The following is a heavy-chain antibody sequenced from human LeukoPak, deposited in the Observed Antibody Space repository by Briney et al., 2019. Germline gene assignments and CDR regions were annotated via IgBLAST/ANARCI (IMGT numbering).Heavy chain of an antibody. D-gene: IGHD3-22*01. CDR2: INPSGGTT. V-gene: IGHV1-46*01. CDR3: ARGLDSNGYYAP. J-gene: IGHJ5*02. CDR1: GYTFTNCY. Sequence: ASVKVSCKASGYTFTNCYVHWVRQAPGQGLEWMGIINPSGGTTTYAQKFQGRVALTRDTSTNTVYMELTSLRSEDTAVYYCARGLDSNGYYAPWGQGTLVTVSS.